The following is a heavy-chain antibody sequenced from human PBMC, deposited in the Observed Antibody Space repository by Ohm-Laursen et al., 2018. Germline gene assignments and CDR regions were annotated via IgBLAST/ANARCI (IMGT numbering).Heavy chain of an antibody. CDR2: INPSGGST. CDR1: GYTFTGYY. V-gene: IGHV1-46*01. Sequence: GASVKVSCKASGYTFTGYYMHWVRQAPGQGLEWMGIINPSGGSTKYAQKFQGRVTMTRDTSTSTVYMELSSLRSEDTAVYYCARGSRDSGSLYYFDYWGQGTLVTVSS. J-gene: IGHJ4*02. CDR3: ARGSRDSGSLYYFDY. D-gene: IGHD1-26*01.